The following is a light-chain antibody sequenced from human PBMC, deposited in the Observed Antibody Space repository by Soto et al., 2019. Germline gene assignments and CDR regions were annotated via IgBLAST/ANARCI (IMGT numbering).Light chain of an antibody. V-gene: IGKV3-20*01. Sequence: EIVLTQSPGTLSLSPGERVTLSCRASQSVSSSYLAWYQQKPGQAPRLLIYGASSMATGIPDRFSGSGSGTDFTLTISRLEPEDFGVYYWQQYGSSPRTFGQGTKVEIK. CDR3: QQYGSSPRT. CDR2: GAS. CDR1: QSVSSSY. J-gene: IGKJ1*01.